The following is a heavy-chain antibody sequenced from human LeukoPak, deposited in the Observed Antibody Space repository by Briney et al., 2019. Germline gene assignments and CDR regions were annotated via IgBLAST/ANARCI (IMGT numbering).Heavy chain of an antibody. Sequence: PSETLSLTCAVYGGSFSGYYWSWIRLPPGKGLEWIGKINHSGSTNYNPSLKSRVTISVDTSKNQFSLKLSSVTAADTAVYYCAGGVGATNPYYYGMDVWGQGTTVTVSS. J-gene: IGHJ6*02. CDR3: AGGVGATNPYYYGMDV. V-gene: IGHV4-34*01. CDR2: INHSGST. D-gene: IGHD1-26*01. CDR1: GGSFSGYY.